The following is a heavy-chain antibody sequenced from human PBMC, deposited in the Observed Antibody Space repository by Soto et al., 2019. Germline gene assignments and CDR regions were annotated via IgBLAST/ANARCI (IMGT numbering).Heavy chain of an antibody. Sequence: QLQLQESGPGLVKPSETLSLTCTFSGGSISSSSYYWGWFRQPPRKWLEWIRSIYYSGSTYYNPSLKSRATISVDTSKNQFSLKLSSVTAADTAVYYCARHEGSNYGSGRGFDPWGQGTLVTVSS. D-gene: IGHD3-10*01. J-gene: IGHJ5*02. CDR1: GGSISSSSYY. CDR3: ARHEGSNYGSGRGFDP. CDR2: IYYSGST. V-gene: IGHV4-39*01.